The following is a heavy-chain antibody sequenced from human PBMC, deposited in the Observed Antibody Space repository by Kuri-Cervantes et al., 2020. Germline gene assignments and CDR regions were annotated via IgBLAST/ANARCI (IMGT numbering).Heavy chain of an antibody. V-gene: IGHV1-46*01. D-gene: IGHD3-3*01. CDR3: ARDYDFWSGYYRWGSYYFDY. J-gene: IGHJ4*02. CDR2: INPSGGST. Sequence: ASVKVSCKASGYTFTSYYMHWVRQAPGQGLEWMGIINPSGGSTSYAQKFQGRVTMTRDTSTSTVYMELSSLRSEDTAVYYCARDYDFWSGYYRWGSYYFDYWGQGTLVTVSS. CDR1: GYTFTSYY.